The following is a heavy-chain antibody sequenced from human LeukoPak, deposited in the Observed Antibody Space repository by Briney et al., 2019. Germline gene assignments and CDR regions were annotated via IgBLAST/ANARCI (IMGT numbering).Heavy chain of an antibody. CDR1: VFTFSSYS. J-gene: IGHJ3*02. D-gene: IGHD3-10*01. CDR2: ISSSSSYI. V-gene: IGHV3-21*01. CDR3: ARARGVYGSGPTVGFDACDI. Sequence: PGGSLRLSCAASVFTFSSYSMNWVRQAPGKGLAWVSSISSSSSYIYYADSVKGRFTISRHNDKNSLYLQMNSLGAEDTAVYYCARARGVYGSGPTVGFDACDIWGQGTMDTVSS.